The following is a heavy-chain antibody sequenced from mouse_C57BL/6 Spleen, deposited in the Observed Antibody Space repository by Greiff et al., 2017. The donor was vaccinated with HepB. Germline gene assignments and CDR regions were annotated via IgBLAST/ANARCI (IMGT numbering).Heavy chain of an antibody. CDR2: IDPEDGET. J-gene: IGHJ3*01. Sequence: VQLQQSGAELVKPGASVKLSCTASGFNIKDYYMHWVKQRTEQGLEWIGRIDPEDGETKYATKFQGKATITADTSSNTAYLQLSSLTSEDTAVYYCAREGYYYGSRFDDWGQGTLVTVSA. CDR1: GFNIKDYY. CDR3: AREGYYYGSRFDD. D-gene: IGHD1-1*01. V-gene: IGHV14-2*01.